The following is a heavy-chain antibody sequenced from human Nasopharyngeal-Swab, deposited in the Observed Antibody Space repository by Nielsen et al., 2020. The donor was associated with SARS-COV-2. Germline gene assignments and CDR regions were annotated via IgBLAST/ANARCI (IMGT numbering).Heavy chain of an antibody. Sequence: GEPLKISCAASGFTFSSYAMHWVRQAPGKGLEWVAVISYDGSNKYYADSVKGRFTISRDNSKNTLYLQMNSLRAEDTAVYYCASGSPINVVPAARHPRQFDYWGQGTLVPSPQ. CDR2: ISYDGSNK. V-gene: IGHV3-30-3*01. D-gene: IGHD2-2*01. CDR3: ASGSPINVVPAARHPRQFDY. CDR1: GFTFSSYA. J-gene: IGHJ4*02.